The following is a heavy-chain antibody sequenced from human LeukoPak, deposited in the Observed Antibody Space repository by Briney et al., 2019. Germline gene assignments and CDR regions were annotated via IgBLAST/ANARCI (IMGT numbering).Heavy chain of an antibody. CDR3: ARLPLRSIAVGYYGMDV. D-gene: IGHD6-6*01. CDR1: GGTFSSYA. CDR2: IIPIFGTA. V-gene: IGHV1-69*13. Sequence: SVKVCCKASGGTFSSYAISWVRQAPGQGLEWMGGIIPIFGTANYAQKFQGRVTITADESTSTAYMELSSLRSEDTAVYYCARLPLRSIAVGYYGMDVWGQGTTVTVSS. J-gene: IGHJ6*02.